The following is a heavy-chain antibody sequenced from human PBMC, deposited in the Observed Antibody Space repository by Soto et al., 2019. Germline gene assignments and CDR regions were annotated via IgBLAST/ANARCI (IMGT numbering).Heavy chain of an antibody. D-gene: IGHD3-22*01. Sequence: SVKVSCKASGGTFSSYAISWVRQAPGQGLEWMGGIIPIFGTANYAQKFQGRVTITADESTSTAYMELSSLRSEDTAVYYRARGYYDSSGYGGFDLWGRGTLVTVSS. J-gene: IGHJ2*01. CDR3: ARGYYDSSGYGGFDL. CDR1: GGTFSSYA. CDR2: IIPIFGTA. V-gene: IGHV1-69*13.